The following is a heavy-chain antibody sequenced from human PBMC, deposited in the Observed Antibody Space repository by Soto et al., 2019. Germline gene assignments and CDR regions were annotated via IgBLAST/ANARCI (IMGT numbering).Heavy chain of an antibody. D-gene: IGHD3-10*01. J-gene: IGHJ4*02. V-gene: IGHV3-30*18. CDR1: GFTFSSYG. CDR3: AKSFYYGSGSYSYFDY. Sequence: LRLSCAASGFTFSSYGMHWVRQAPGKGLEWVAVIPYDGSNKYYADSVKGRFTISRDNSKNTLYLQMNSLRAEDTAVYYCAKSFYYGSGSYSYFDYWGQGTLVTVSS. CDR2: IPYDGSNK.